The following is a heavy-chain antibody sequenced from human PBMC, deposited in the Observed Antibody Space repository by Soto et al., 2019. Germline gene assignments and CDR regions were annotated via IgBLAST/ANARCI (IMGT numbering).Heavy chain of an antibody. CDR3: ARGGPYSRWSYYFDS. J-gene: IGHJ4*02. Sequence: VSVKVSCKASGYTLHWVRQAPRQGLEWMGIINPSGGSTSYAQKFQGRVTMTRDTSTSTVYMELSSLRSEDTAVYYCARGGPYSRWSYYFDSWGQGTQVTVSS. V-gene: IGHV1-46*01. CDR2: INPSGGST. D-gene: IGHD6-6*01. CDR1: GYTL.